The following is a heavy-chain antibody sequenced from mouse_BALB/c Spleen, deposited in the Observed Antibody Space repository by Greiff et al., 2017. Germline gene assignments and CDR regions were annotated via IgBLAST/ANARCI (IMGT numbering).Heavy chain of an antibody. J-gene: IGHJ2*01. CDR1: GYTFYSYW. CDR2: IYPGNSDT. D-gene: IGHD4-1*01. CDR3: TREAWDPHYFDY. V-gene: IGHV1-5*01. Sequence: EVQLPQSGTVLARPGASVKMSCQASGYTFYSYWMHWVKPRPGQGLEWIGAIYPGNSDTSYNQKFKGKAKLTAVTSTSTAYMELSSLTNEDSAVYYCTREAWDPHYFDYWGQGTTLTVSS.